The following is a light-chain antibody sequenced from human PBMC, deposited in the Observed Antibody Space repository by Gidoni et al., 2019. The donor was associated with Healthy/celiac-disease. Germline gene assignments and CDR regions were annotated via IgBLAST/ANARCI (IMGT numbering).Light chain of an antibody. Sequence: DIVMTQSPDSLAVSLGERATINCKSSQSFLYSSNNKNYLAWYQQKPGQPPKLLIYWASTRESGVPDRFSGSGSGTDFTLTISSLQAEDVAVYYCQQYYSTPETFGQXTKVEIK. J-gene: IGKJ1*01. V-gene: IGKV4-1*01. CDR2: WAS. CDR3: QQYYSTPET. CDR1: QSFLYSSNNKNY.